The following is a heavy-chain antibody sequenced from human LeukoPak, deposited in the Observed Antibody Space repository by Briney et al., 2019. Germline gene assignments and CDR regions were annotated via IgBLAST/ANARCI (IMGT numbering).Heavy chain of an antibody. J-gene: IGHJ3*02. Sequence: GESLQISCQGSGSIFTSYWIGWVRQVPGKGLEGMGIIYPGDSDTRYSPSFQGQVTISADKSISTAYLQWSSLKASDTAMYYCARSTPSIAESSAFDIGGQGTMVTVSS. D-gene: IGHD6-6*01. V-gene: IGHV5-51*01. CDR1: GSIFTSYW. CDR2: IYPGDSDT. CDR3: ARSTPSIAESSAFDI.